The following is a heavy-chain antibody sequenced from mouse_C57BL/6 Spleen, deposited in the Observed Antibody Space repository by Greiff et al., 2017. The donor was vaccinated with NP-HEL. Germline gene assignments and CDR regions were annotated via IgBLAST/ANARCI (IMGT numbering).Heavy chain of an antibody. D-gene: IGHD4-1*01. Sequence: QVQLQQSGAELVKPGASVKISCKASGYAFSSYWMNWVKQRPGKGLEWIGQIYPGDGDTNYNGKFKGKATLTADKSSSTAYMQLSSLTSEDSAVYFCARSEANWDLFDYWGQGTTLTVAS. J-gene: IGHJ2*01. CDR3: ARSEANWDLFDY. CDR1: GYAFSSYW. V-gene: IGHV1-80*01. CDR2: IYPGDGDT.